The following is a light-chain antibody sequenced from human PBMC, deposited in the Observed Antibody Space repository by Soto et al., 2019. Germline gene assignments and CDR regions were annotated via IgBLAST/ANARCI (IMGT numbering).Light chain of an antibody. Sequence: QLVLTQSPSASASLGASVKLTCTLSSGHSSYAIAWHQQQPEKGPRYLMKLNSDGSHSKGDGIPDRFSGSSSGAERYLTISSLQSEDAAGYYCQTWGTGIWVFGGGTKLTVL. CDR1: SGHSSYA. V-gene: IGLV4-69*01. CDR2: LNSDGSH. J-gene: IGLJ3*02. CDR3: QTWGTGIWV.